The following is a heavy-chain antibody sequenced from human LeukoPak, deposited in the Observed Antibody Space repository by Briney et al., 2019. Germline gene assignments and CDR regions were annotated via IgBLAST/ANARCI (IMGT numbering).Heavy chain of an antibody. V-gene: IGHV1-69*05. CDR1: GGTFSSYA. D-gene: IGHD3-22*01. J-gene: IGHJ4*02. CDR3: ARSPRSSGYYDPDY. Sequence: ASVKVSCKASGGTFSSYAISWVRQAPGQGLEWMGGIIPIFGTANYAQKFQGRVTITTDESTSTAYLELSSLRSEDTAVYYCARSPRSSGYYDPDYWGQGTLVTVSS. CDR2: IIPIFGTA.